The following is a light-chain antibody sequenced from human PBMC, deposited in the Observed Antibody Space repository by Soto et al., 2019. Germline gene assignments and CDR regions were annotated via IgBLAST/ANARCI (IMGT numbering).Light chain of an antibody. CDR2: VAS. V-gene: IGKV3-20*01. CDR1: QSVSNY. Sequence: EIVLTQSPGTLSLSPGERATLSCRASQSVSNYLAWYQQKPGQAPRLLIYVASSRATGIPDRFSGSGSGTDFPLTISRLETEDFAVYYCQPYGGSPQTFGQGTKVDI. J-gene: IGKJ1*01. CDR3: QPYGGSPQT.